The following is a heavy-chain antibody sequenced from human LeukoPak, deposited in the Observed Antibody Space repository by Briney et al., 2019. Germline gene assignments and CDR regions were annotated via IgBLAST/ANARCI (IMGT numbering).Heavy chain of an antibody. CDR2: MNPKSGNT. CDR1: VYTFTNYD. CDR3: AREQDIVVVVAALRQREMGGFDP. Sequence: ASVKVSCKASVYTFTNYDINWVRQATGQGPEWMGWMNPKSGNTGYAQKFQGRVTMTRNTSISTAYMELSSLRSDDTAVYYCAREQDIVVVVAALRQREMGGFDPWGQGTLVTVSS. D-gene: IGHD2-15*01. J-gene: IGHJ5*02. V-gene: IGHV1-8*01.